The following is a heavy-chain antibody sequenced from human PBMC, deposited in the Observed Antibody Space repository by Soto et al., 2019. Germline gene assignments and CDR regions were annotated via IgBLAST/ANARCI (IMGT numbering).Heavy chain of an antibody. V-gene: IGHV3-33*01. D-gene: IGHD2-2*01. CDR1: GFTLRDSG. Sequence: GGSLRLSCAASGFTLRDSGMHWVRQAPGKGLEWVALMWYDGSDKHYGDSVKGRFTISKDISKNTLFLEMSSLRVEDTALYYCARGPHVRSCSTTSCSSFENWGQGTLVTVSS. J-gene: IGHJ4*02. CDR3: ARGPHVRSCSTTSCSSFEN. CDR2: MWYDGSDK.